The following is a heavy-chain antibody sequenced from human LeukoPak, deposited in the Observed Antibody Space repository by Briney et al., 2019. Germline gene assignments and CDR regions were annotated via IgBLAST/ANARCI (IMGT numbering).Heavy chain of an antibody. D-gene: IGHD5-18*01. J-gene: IGHJ4*02. V-gene: IGHV4-39*07. CDR2: IYYSGST. CDR3: ARVPGYSYGFGTFDY. Sequence: SETLSLTCTVSGGSISSSSYYWGWIRQPPGKGLEWIGSIYYSGSTYYNPSLKSRVTISVDTSKNQFSLKLSSVTAADTAVYYCARVPGYSYGFGTFDYWGQGTLVTVSS. CDR1: GGSISSSSYY.